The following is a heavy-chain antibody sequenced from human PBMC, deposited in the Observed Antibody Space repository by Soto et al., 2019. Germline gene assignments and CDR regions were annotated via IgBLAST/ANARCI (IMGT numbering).Heavy chain of an antibody. Sequence: ASVKVSCKASGYTFTSYGISWVRQAPGQGLEWMGWISAYNGNTNYAQKLQGRVTITTDTSTSTAYMELRSLRSEDTAVYYCARDYEQQLANWFDPWGQGTLVTVSS. D-gene: IGHD6-13*01. CDR1: GYTFTSYG. J-gene: IGHJ5*02. CDR3: ARDYEQQLANWFDP. V-gene: IGHV1-18*01. CDR2: ISAYNGNT.